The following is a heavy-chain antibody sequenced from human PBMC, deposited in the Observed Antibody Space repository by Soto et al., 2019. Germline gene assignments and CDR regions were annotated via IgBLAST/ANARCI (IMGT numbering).Heavy chain of an antibody. J-gene: IGHJ4*02. CDR2: ISYDGSNK. CDR1: GFTFSSYG. V-gene: IGHV3-30*18. Sequence: LRLSCAASGFTFSSYGMHWVRQAPGKGLEWVAVISYDGSNKYYADSVKGRFTISRDNSKNTLYLQMNSLRAEDTAVYYCAKDGGYSYDIDYWGQGTLVTVSS. D-gene: IGHD5-18*01. CDR3: AKDGGYSYDIDY.